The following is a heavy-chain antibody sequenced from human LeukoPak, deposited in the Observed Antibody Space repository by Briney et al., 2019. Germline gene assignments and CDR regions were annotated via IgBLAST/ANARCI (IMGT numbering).Heavy chain of an antibody. CDR2: IYHHGAT. Sequence: SETLSLTCAVSGGSISSNNWWSWVRQPPGKGLEWIGEIYHHGATNYNPSLKSRVTLSVDKSKNQFSLELSSVTAADTAVYYCARLSTGPYGLGAFDIWGQGTMVTVSS. D-gene: IGHD1-1*01. CDR1: GGSISSNNW. V-gene: IGHV4-4*02. CDR3: ARLSTGPYGLGAFDI. J-gene: IGHJ3*02.